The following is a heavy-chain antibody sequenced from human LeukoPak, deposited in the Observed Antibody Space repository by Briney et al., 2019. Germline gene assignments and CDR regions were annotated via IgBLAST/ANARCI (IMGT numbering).Heavy chain of an antibody. J-gene: IGHJ6*02. CDR2: ISAYNGNT. CDR1: GYTFTRYG. CDR3: ARVPTTARGYPDYYYYGMDV. V-gene: IGHV1-18*01. D-gene: IGHD4-11*01. Sequence: ASVKVSCKASGYTFTRYGISWVRQAPGQGLEGMGWISAYNGNTNYAQKLQGRVTMTTDTSTSTAYMELRSLRSDDTAVYYCARVPTTARGYPDYYYYGMDVWGQGTTVTASS.